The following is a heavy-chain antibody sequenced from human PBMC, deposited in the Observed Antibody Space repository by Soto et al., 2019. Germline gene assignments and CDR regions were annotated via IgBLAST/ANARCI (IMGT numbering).Heavy chain of an antibody. D-gene: IGHD3-3*01. Sequence: SVKVSCKASGGTFSSYAISWVRQAPGQGLEWMGGIIPIFGTANYAQKFQGRVTITADESTSTAYMELSSLRSEDTAVYYCARDLRTIFGVVYYYYGMDVWGQGTTVTVSS. CDR1: GGTFSSYA. CDR3: ARDLRTIFGVVYYYYGMDV. V-gene: IGHV1-69*13. CDR2: IIPIFGTA. J-gene: IGHJ6*02.